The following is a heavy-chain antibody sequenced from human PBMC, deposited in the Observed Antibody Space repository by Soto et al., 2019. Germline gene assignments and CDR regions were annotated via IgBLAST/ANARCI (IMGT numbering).Heavy chain of an antibody. Sequence: QVQLVQSGAEVKKPGSSVKVSCKASGGTFSSYTISWVRQAPGQGLEWMGRIIPILGIANYAQKFQGRVKINADKSTSTAYMELSSLRSEDTAVYYCARSHMTTVTASWGQGTLVTVSS. J-gene: IGHJ5*02. D-gene: IGHD4-17*01. CDR3: ARSHMTTVTAS. CDR1: GGTFSSYT. CDR2: IIPILGIA. V-gene: IGHV1-69*02.